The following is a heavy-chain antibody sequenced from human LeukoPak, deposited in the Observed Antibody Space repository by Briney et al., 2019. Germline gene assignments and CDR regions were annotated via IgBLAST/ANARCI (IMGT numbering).Heavy chain of an antibody. CDR3: ANDSGAASDFDAFAV. V-gene: IGHV3-23*01. J-gene: IGHJ3*01. CDR2: ISGSGGST. D-gene: IGHD6-13*01. CDR1: GFTFRNSA. Sequence: AGGSLRLSCAASGFTFRNSAMNWVRQSPGKGLEWVSGISGSGGSTYYADSVKGRFTISRDNSKNTLYLQMNSLRAEDSAVYYCANDSGAASDFDAFAVWGQGTMVAVSS.